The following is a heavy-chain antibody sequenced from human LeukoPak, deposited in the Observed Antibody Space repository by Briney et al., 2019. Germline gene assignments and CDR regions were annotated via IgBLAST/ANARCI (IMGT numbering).Heavy chain of an antibody. CDR1: SVAFCGYY. J-gene: IGHJ4*02. V-gene: IGHV4-34*01. D-gene: IGHD6-13*01. CDR2: INHSGST. CDR3: ARGRSSSWYSPFDY. Sequence: SQTLSLPRAVYSVAFCGYYSRGVSQPPEKGLEWIGEINHSGSTNYNPSLKSRVTISVDTSKNQFSLKLSSVTAADTAVYYCARGRSSSWYSPFDYWGQGTLVTVSS.